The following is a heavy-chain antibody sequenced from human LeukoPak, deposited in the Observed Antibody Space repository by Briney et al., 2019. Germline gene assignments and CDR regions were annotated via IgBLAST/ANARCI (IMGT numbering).Heavy chain of an antibody. Sequence: GGSLRLSCEGSGFTFSDAWMNWVRQAPGKGLEWIGFISGGTTEYAASVKGRFTISRDDSTSIAYLQMNSLTTEDTAVYYCSRGSGWLSVYWGQGTLVTVSS. CDR2: ISGGTT. J-gene: IGHJ4*02. CDR1: GFTFSDAW. V-gene: IGHV3-71*01. D-gene: IGHD6-19*01. CDR3: SRGSGWLSVY.